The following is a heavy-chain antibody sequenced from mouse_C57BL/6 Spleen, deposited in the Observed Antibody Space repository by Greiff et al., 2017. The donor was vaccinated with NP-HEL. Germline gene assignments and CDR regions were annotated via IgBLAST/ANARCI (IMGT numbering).Heavy chain of an antibody. J-gene: IGHJ2*01. CDR3: ARRAPTVVAFDY. CDR1: GYTFTSYT. CDR2: INPSSGYT. Sequence: QVQLQQSGAELARPGASVKMSCKASGYTFTSYTMHWVKQRPGQGLEWIGYINPSSGYTKYNQKFKDKATLTADKSSSTAYMQLSSLTSEDSAVYYCARRAPTVVAFDYWGQGTTLTVSS. V-gene: IGHV1-4*01. D-gene: IGHD1-1*01.